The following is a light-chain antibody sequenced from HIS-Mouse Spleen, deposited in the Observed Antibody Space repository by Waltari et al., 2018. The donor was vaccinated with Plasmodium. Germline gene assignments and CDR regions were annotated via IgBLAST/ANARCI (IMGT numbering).Light chain of an antibody. CDR1: QGLRNY. Sequence: DIQITQSPSSLSASVADRVPTTCRASQGLRNYLAWVQPKPGEAPKSLIYAASSLQSGVPLKFSGSGSGTESTLTSSSLQPEDLATYYGQKYNSYPLPFGGGTTVAIK. J-gene: IGKJ4*01. V-gene: IGKV1-16*02. CDR2: AAS. CDR3: QKYNSYPLP.